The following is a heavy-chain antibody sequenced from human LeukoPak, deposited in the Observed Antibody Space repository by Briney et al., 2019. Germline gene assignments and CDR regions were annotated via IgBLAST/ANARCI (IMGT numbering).Heavy chain of an antibody. CDR1: GGSMSSYY. CDR3: ARGGGAANLARFDF. V-gene: IGHV4-59*01. Sequence: SETLSLTCTVSGGSMSSYYWSWIRQPPGKRLEWLGYIYHSGSTNYNPSLKSRLTLSVDTSKNQFSLKLSSVTATDTAIYYCARGGGAANLARFDFWGQGILVTVSS. J-gene: IGHJ4*02. D-gene: IGHD1-26*01. CDR2: IYHSGST.